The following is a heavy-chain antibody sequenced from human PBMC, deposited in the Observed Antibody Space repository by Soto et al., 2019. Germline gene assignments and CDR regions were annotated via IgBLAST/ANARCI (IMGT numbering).Heavy chain of an antibody. CDR3: ARGEVRFDP. J-gene: IGHJ5*02. D-gene: IGHD3-10*01. CDR1: GYTFTNYF. V-gene: IGHV1-46*01. Sequence: QVQLVQSGAEVKKPGASVKVSCKTSGYTFTNYFMQWVRQAPGQGLEWMGLINPTSGSTVYAQKFQGRVSMTRDTSTGTVYMDLGSLRSEDTAVYYCARGEVRFDPWGQGTLVTVSS. CDR2: INPTSGST.